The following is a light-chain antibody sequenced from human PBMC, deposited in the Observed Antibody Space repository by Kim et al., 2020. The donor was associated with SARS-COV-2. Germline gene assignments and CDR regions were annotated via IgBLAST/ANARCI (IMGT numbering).Light chain of an antibody. Sequence: FGQTVRITSQRDSLISYYATWYQQKPEQAPVLVIYDKNNRPSGIPARFSGSYSGNTASLTITGAQAGDEAVYYCNSRESGVNHVVFGGGTQLTFL. CDR1: SLISYY. J-gene: IGLJ2*01. CDR2: DKN. CDR3: NSRESGVNHVV. V-gene: IGLV3-19*01.